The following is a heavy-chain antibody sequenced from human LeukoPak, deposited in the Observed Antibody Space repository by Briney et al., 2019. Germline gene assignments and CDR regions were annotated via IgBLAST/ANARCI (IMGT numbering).Heavy chain of an antibody. Sequence: GGSLRLSCAASGFTFDTYNFNWVRQAPGKGLEWVASIRSYSSYIHYADSVKGRFTISRDDAKKSLYLQMNSLRAEDTAVYYCARVRREMKRSLGRTTEYSYYYYMDVWGKGTTVTVSS. J-gene: IGHJ6*03. D-gene: IGHD1/OR15-1a*01. CDR3: ARVRREMKRSLGRTTEYSYYYYMDV. CDR1: GFTFDTYN. CDR2: IRSYSSYI. V-gene: IGHV3-21*01.